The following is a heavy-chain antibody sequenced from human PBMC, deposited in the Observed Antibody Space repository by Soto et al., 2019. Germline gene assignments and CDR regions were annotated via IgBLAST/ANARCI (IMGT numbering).Heavy chain of an antibody. CDR2: IYYSGST. J-gene: IGHJ6*02. V-gene: IGHV4-59*06. CDR3: ARLLLGPYYYYYGMDV. Sequence: SETLSLTCTVSGGSISSYYASWIRQHPEKGLEWIGYIYYSGSTYYNPSLKSRVTISVDTSKNQFSLKLSSVTAADTAVYYCARLLLGPYYYYYGMDVWGQGTTVTVSS. D-gene: IGHD2-8*02. CDR1: GGSISSYY.